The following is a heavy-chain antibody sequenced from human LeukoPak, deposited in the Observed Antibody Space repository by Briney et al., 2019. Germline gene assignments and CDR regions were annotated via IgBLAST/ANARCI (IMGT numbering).Heavy chain of an antibody. Sequence: ASVKVSCKASGGTFSSYAISWVRQAPGQGLEWMGGIIPISGTANYAQKFQGRVTITADESTSTAYMELSSLRSEDTAVYYCARSIVVVTAMGYFDYWGQGTLVTVSS. CDR2: IIPISGTA. CDR1: GGTFSSYA. D-gene: IGHD2-21*02. V-gene: IGHV1-69*13. CDR3: ARSIVVVTAMGYFDY. J-gene: IGHJ4*02.